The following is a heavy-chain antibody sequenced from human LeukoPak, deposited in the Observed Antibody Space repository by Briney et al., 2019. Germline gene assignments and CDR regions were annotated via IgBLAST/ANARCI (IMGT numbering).Heavy chain of an antibody. Sequence: PSETLSLTCTVSGGSINSGSYYWSWIRQPAGKGLEWIGRIYTSGSTNYNPSLKSRVSMSVDTSKNLLSLKLSSVTAAGTAVYYCARVGVVPAAPAWYMDVWGKGTTVTVSS. V-gene: IGHV4-61*02. D-gene: IGHD2-2*01. CDR2: IYTSGST. CDR3: ARVGVVPAAPAWYMDV. J-gene: IGHJ6*03. CDR1: GGSINSGSYY.